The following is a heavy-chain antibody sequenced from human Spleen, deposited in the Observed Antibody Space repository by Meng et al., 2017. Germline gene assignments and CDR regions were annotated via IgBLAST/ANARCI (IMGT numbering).Heavy chain of an antibody. J-gene: IGHJ4*02. CDR3: AREKSPGHFDF. CDR2: INPSNGGT. CDR1: GYIFTDYF. Sequence: QVQMVQAGSVLRKPGALVKLSCKASGYIFTDYFIHWVRQAPGQGLEWMGTINPSNGGTNYVQKFQGRLTVTRDTSTSTVYMDLSSLISEDTAVYYCAREKSPGHFDFWGQGTLVTVSS. V-gene: IGHV1-46*01.